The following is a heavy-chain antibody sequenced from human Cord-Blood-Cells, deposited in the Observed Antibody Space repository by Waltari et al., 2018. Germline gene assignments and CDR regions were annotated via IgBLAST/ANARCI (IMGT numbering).Heavy chain of an antibody. V-gene: IGHV1-3*01. CDR1: GYTFTSYA. CDR2: INAGNGNT. Sequence: QVQLVQSGAEVKKPGASVKVSCKASGYTFTSYAMHWVRQAPGHRLEWMGWINAGNGNTKYSQKFQGRVTITRDTSASTAYMELSSLRSEDTAVYYCAKDRDGYNYFDYWGQGTLVTVSS. CDR3: AKDRDGYNYFDY. J-gene: IGHJ4*02. D-gene: IGHD5-12*01.